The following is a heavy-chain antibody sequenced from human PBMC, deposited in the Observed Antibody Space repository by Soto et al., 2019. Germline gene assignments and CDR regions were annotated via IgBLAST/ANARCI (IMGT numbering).Heavy chain of an antibody. CDR2: ISWNSDNI. CDR3: AKDLYSNYGDAFDI. D-gene: IGHD4-4*01. V-gene: IGHV3-9*01. J-gene: IGHJ3*02. Sequence: GGSLRLSCAASGFTFDYYAMHWVRQSPGKGLEWVSGISWNSDNIGYADSVKGRFTISRDNVKNSLYLQMNSLRAEDTALYYCAKDLYSNYGDAFDIWGQGTMVTVSS. CDR1: GFTFDYYA.